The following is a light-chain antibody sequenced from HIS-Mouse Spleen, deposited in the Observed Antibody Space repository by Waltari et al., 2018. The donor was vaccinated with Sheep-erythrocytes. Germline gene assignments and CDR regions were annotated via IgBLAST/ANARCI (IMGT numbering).Light chain of an antibody. Sequence: QSALTQPPSASGSPGQSVTISCTGTSSDVGGYTYVPWSQQHPGKAPKLIIYDVSKRPSGVPDRFSGSKSGNTASLTISGLQAEDEADYYCCSYAGSYNHVFGTGTKVTVL. CDR3: CSYAGSYNHV. CDR2: DVS. V-gene: IGLV2-8*01. CDR1: SSDVGGYTY. J-gene: IGLJ1*01.